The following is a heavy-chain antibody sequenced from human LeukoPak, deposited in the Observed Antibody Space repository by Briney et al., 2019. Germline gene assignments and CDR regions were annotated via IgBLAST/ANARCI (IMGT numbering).Heavy chain of an antibody. CDR2: INHNGST. V-gene: IGHV4-34*01. CDR1: GGSFNAYS. CDR3: ARGHPPTDSSGYQYDY. Sequence: PSETLSLTCAVYGGSFNAYSWTWIRQPPWKGLEWIGEINHNGSTNYTPSLKSRVTISVDTSKNQFSLKVSTVTAADTAVYYCARGHPPTDSSGYQYDYWGQGTLVTVSS. J-gene: IGHJ4*02. D-gene: IGHD3-22*01.